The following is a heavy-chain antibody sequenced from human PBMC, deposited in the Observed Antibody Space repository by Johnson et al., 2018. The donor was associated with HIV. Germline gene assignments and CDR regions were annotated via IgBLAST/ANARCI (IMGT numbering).Heavy chain of an antibody. CDR3: AKEPAVGYSGSFSGGFDI. D-gene: IGHD1-26*01. V-gene: IGHV3-30*04. J-gene: IGHJ3*02. Sequence: QMLLVESGGGVVQPGRSLRLSCAASGFTFSSYAMHWVRQAPGKGLEWVAVISYDGSNEHYTDSVGGRFTISRDNSKNTLHLQMNSLRAEDTAVYYCAKEPAVGYSGSFSGGFDIWGQGTMVTVSS. CDR1: GFTFSSYA. CDR2: ISYDGSNE.